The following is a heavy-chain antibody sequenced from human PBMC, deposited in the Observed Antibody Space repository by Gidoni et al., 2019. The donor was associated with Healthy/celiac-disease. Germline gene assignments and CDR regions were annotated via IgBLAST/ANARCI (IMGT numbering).Heavy chain of an antibody. J-gene: IGHJ4*02. CDR3: AATTRGTYDY. D-gene: IGHD1-1*01. V-gene: IGHV3-7*01. Sequence: EVQLVESGGGLVQPGGSLRLSCAASAFTFSSYWMGWIRQAPGKGLEWVANIKEDGSGKYYVDSMKGRFTISRDNAKNSLYLQMNSLRAEDTAIYYCAATTRGTYDYWGQGTLVSVSS. CDR2: IKEDGSGK. CDR1: AFTFSSYW.